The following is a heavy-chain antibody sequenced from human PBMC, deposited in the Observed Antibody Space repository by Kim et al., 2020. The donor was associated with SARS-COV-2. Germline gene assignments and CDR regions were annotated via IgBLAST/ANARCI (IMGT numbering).Heavy chain of an antibody. J-gene: IGHJ4*02. CDR1: GFTFSSYG. V-gene: IGHV3-30*18. D-gene: IGHD5-18*01. CDR2: ISYDGSNK. Sequence: GGSLRLSCAASGFTFSSYGMHWVRQAPGKGLEWVAVISYDGSNKYYADSVKGRFTISRDNSKNTLYLQMNSLRAEETAVYYCAKSVGFEDTAMVFDYWGQGTLVTVSS. CDR3: AKSVGFEDTAMVFDY.